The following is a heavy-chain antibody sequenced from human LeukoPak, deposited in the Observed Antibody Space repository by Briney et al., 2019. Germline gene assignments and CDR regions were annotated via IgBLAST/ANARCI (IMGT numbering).Heavy chain of an antibody. CDR2: ISSSGSTV. V-gene: IGHV3-11*04. J-gene: IGHJ4*02. CDR1: GFTFSDYY. D-gene: IGHD4-17*01. Sequence: KPGGSLRLSCAASGFTFSDYYMSWIRQAPGKGLEWVSYISSSGSTVYYADSVKGRFTISRDNAKNSLYLQMNSLRAEDTAVYYCARDFYGDSFYFDYWGQGTLVTVSS. CDR3: ARDFYGDSFYFDY.